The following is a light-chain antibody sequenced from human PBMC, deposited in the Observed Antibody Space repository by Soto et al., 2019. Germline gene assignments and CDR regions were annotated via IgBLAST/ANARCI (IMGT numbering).Light chain of an antibody. CDR2: DDN. J-gene: IGLJ1*01. CDR1: SSNIGGNS. CDR3: QSYDNSLNGYV. V-gene: IGLV1-51*01. Sequence: QSVLTQPPSVSAAPGQKVTISCSGSSSNIGGNSVSWYQQLPGTAPKLLIYDDNKRPSGIPDRFSGSKSGTSATLGITGFQTGDEADYYCQSYDNSLNGYVFGTGTKVTVL.